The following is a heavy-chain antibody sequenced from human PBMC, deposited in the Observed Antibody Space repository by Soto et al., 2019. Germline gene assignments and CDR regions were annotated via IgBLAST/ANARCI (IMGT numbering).Heavy chain of an antibody. J-gene: IGHJ6*02. CDR3: AKGRSYYYYYGVDV. Sequence: ASGKXSCKASGYTFIRYGITWVRQAPGQGFEWMGWISPYDDSTIYAEKLQGRVTMTADTSTRIVNLTLNSLRAEDTALYYCAKGRSYYYYYGVDVWGQGTTVTVSS. V-gene: IGHV1-18*01. CDR1: GYTFIRYG. CDR2: ISPYDDST.